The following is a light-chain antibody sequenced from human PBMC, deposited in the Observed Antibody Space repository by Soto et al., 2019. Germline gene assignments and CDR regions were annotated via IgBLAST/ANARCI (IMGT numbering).Light chain of an antibody. CDR1: SGHTTYA. CDR3: QTWGTGPLV. J-gene: IGLJ2*01. V-gene: IGLV4-69*01. Sequence: HLVLTQSPSASASLGASVKLTCTLNSGHTTYAIAWHQQQPEKGPRYLMNLNSDGSHSKGDGIPDRFSGSSSGAERYLTISSLQSEDEADYYCQTWGTGPLVFGGGTKLTVL. CDR2: LNSDGSH.